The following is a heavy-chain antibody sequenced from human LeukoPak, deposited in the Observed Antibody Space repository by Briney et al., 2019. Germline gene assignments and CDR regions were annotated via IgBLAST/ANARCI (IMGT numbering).Heavy chain of an antibody. CDR1: GFTFSCHA. CDR2: ISGSGDST. Sequence: PGGSLRLSCAASGFTFSCHAMSWVRQAPGKGLEWVSTISGSGDSTYYADSVKGRFTISRDNSKNTLHLQMSSLRAEDSVVYCCAKGRFGVSSAAINYWGQGTLVTVSS. V-gene: IGHV3-23*01. J-gene: IGHJ4*02. CDR3: AKGRFGVSSAAINY. D-gene: IGHD2-2*01.